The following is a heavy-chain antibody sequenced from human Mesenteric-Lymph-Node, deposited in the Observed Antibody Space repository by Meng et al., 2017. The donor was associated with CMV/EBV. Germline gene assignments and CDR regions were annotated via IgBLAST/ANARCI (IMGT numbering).Heavy chain of an antibody. Sequence: SETLSLTCTVSGGSISSSSYYWGWIRQPPGKGLEWIGSIYYSGSTYYNPSLKSRVTISVDTSKNQFSLKLSSVTAADTAVYYCARDAADEEGYWGQGTLVTVSS. CDR3: ARDAADEEGY. CDR2: IYYSGST. D-gene: IGHD2-15*01. J-gene: IGHJ4*02. CDR1: GGSISSSSYY. V-gene: IGHV4-39*07.